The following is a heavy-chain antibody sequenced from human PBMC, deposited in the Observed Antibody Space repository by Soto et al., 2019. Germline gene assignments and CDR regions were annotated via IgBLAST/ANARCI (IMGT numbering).Heavy chain of an antibody. CDR3: ARDLNYGLFDY. V-gene: IGHV3-48*01. CDR2: ISSSSSTI. J-gene: IGHJ4*02. CDR1: GFTFSSYS. D-gene: IGHD4-17*01. Sequence: EVQLVESGGGLVQPGGSLRLSCAASGFTFSSYSMNWVRQAPGKGLEWVSYISSSSSTIYYADSVKGRFTISRDNAKNSLYLQMNSLRAADTAVCYCARDLNYGLFDYWGQGTLVTVSS.